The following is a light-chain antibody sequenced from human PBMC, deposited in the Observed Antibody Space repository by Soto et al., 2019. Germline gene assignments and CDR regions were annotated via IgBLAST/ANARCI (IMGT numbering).Light chain of an antibody. CDR1: QSVSSSY. V-gene: IGKV3-20*01. CDR3: HQYGSSPYT. Sequence: EIVLTQSPGTLSLSPGERATLSCRASQSVSSSYLAWYQQKPGQAPRLLIYGASSRATGIPDRFSGSGSGTDFTLTISRLEPEDFAVYYCHQYGSSPYTFGQGTKLEF. CDR2: GAS. J-gene: IGKJ2*01.